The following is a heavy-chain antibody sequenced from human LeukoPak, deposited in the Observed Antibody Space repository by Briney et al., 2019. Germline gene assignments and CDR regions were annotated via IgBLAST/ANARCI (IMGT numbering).Heavy chain of an antibody. Sequence: SETLSLTCTVSGGSISSYYWSWIRQPPGKGLEWIGCIYYLGSTNYNPSLKSRVTISVDTSKNQFSLKLSSVAAADTAVYYCAREDYGGNSGIWGQGTLVTVSS. V-gene: IGHV4-59*01. J-gene: IGHJ4*02. D-gene: IGHD4-23*01. CDR3: AREDYGGNSGI. CDR1: GGSISSYY. CDR2: IYYLGST.